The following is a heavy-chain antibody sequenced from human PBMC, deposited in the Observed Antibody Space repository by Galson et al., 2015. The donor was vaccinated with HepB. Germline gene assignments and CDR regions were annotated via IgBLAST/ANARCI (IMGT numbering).Heavy chain of an antibody. CDR2: ISTYNGDT. CDR1: GYTFTSYG. CDR3: ARGRSGSYSYYYGMDV. Sequence: CKASGYTFTSYGISWVRQAPGQGLKWMGWISTYNGDTNYAQKLQGRVTMTTDTSTSTAYMELRSLRSDDTAVYYCARGRSGSYSYYYGMDVWGQGTTVTVSS. J-gene: IGHJ6*02. V-gene: IGHV1-18*01. D-gene: IGHD3-3*01.